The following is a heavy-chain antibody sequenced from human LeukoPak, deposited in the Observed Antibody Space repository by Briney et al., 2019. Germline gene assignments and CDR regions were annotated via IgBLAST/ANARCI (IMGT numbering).Heavy chain of an antibody. CDR1: GFTFRSHA. CDR2: IYENGGTT. D-gene: IGHD2-15*01. CDR3: ARARDIVGFNWFDP. J-gene: IGHJ5*02. V-gene: IGHV3-23*01. Sequence: PGGSLRLSCVGSGFTFRSHAMSWVRQAPEKGLEFVSGIYENGGTTYYADSVKGRFSISRDNSKNTLYLQMNSLRAEDTAVYYCARARDIVGFNWFDPWGQGTLVTVSS.